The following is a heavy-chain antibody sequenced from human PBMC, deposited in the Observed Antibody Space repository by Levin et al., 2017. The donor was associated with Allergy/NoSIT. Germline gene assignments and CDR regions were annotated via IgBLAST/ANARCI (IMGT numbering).Heavy chain of an antibody. CDR3: AADGYYYGSGTGTDAFDI. J-gene: IGHJ3*02. CDR2: IVVGSGNT. Sequence: SVKVSCKASGFTFTSSAVQWVRQARGQRLEWIGWIVVGSGNTNYAQKFQERVTITRDMSTSTAYMELSSLRSEDTAVYYCAADGYYYGSGTGTDAFDIWGQGTMVTVSS. D-gene: IGHD3-10*01. CDR1: GFTFTSSA. V-gene: IGHV1-58*01.